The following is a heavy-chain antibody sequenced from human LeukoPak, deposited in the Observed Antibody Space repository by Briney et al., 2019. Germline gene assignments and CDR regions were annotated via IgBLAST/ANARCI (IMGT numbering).Heavy chain of an antibody. V-gene: IGHV3-48*03. CDR2: ITSSGSSI. CDR1: GFTFSNYE. CDR3: AREKGRGVISPYYDY. Sequence: GGSLRLSCTASGFTFSNYEMNWVRQAPGKGLEWVSYITSSGSSIQYADSVKGRFTISRDNAKNSLYLQMNSLRAEDTAVYFCAREKGRGVISPYYDYWGQGTLVTVS. J-gene: IGHJ4*02. D-gene: IGHD3-10*01.